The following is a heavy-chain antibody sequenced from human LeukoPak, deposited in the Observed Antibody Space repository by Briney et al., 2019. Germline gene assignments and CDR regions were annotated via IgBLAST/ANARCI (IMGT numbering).Heavy chain of an antibody. J-gene: IGHJ5*02. Sequence: GGSLRLSCAASGFTFSSYTMHWARQAPGKGLEWVAVLWSDGSTKYYADSVKGRFTISRDNFKNTLYLQMNSLRADDTAVYYCARRFLTRSGGNWFDPWGQGTLVTVSS. CDR3: ARRFLTRSGGNWFDP. CDR1: GFTFSSYT. V-gene: IGHV3-33*01. D-gene: IGHD3-10*01. CDR2: LWSDGSTK.